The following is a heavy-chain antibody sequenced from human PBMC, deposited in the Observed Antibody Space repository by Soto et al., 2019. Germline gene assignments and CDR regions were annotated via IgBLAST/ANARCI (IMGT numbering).Heavy chain of an antibody. D-gene: IGHD3-22*01. CDR3: ARQYYYDSSGYSKPHYYYYGMDV. CDR2: IYYSGST. J-gene: IGHJ6*02. Sequence: TLCVSCSVAGGSSGSSSYYRGWKHQPPGKGLEWIGCIYYSGSTYYNPSLKSRVTISVDTSKNQFSLKLSSVTAADTAVYYCARQYYYDSSGYSKPHYYYYGMDVWGQGTTVTVS. V-gene: IGHV4-39*01. CDR1: GGSSGSSSYY.